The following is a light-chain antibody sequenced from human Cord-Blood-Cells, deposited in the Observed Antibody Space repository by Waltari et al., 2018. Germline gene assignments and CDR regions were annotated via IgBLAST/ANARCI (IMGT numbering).Light chain of an antibody. V-gene: IGLV2-14*01. Sequence: QSALTQPASVSGSPGQSIPISCTGTSSDVGGYNYVPWYHQHPGKAPKPMIYEVSKRPSGVSNRFSGSKSGNTASLTISGLQAEDEADYYCSSYTSSSTWVFGGGTKLTVL. CDR3: SSYTSSSTWV. CDR1: SSDVGGYNY. CDR2: EVS. J-gene: IGLJ3*02.